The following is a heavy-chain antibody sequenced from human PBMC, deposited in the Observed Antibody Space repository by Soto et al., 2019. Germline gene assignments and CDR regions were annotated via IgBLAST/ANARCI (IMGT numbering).Heavy chain of an antibody. Sequence: QVQLVEAGGGLVKPGGSLRLSCAASGFTFSDYYMSWIRQAPGKGLEWVSYISSSSSYTNYADSVKGRFTISRDNAKNSLYLQMNSLRAEGTAVYYCAGAGGRYSGYDFCDYWGQGTLVTVSS. CDR3: AGAGGRYSGYDFCDY. CDR1: GFTFSDYY. CDR2: ISSSSSYT. V-gene: IGHV3-11*05. D-gene: IGHD5-12*01. J-gene: IGHJ4*02.